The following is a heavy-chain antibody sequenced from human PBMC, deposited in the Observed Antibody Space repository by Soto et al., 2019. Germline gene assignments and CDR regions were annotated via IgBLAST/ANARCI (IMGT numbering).Heavy chain of an antibody. CDR1: GFSLSTSGVG. Sequence: QITLKESGPTLVKPTQTLTLTCTFSGFSLSTSGVGVGWIRQPPGKALEWLALIYWDDDKRYSPSLKTRLTITKDTSKSQVVLTMTNMDPVDTATYYCAHMPNVLRFLEWLPGNNWFDPWGQGTLVTVSS. V-gene: IGHV2-5*02. D-gene: IGHD3-3*01. CDR2: IYWDDDK. J-gene: IGHJ5*02. CDR3: AHMPNVLRFLEWLPGNNWFDP.